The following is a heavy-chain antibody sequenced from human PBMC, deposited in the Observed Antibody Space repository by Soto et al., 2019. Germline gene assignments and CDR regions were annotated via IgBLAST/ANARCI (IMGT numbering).Heavy chain of an antibody. Sequence: GXSGKDSFKGSGGTFSSYAISWGRQAPVQGLEWMGGIIPIFGTANYAQKFQGRVTITADESTSTAYMELSSLRSEDTAVYYCARDHIYCGGDCSPGWFDPWGQGTLVTVYS. V-gene: IGHV1-69*13. CDR3: ARDHIYCGGDCSPGWFDP. D-gene: IGHD2-21*02. CDR2: IIPIFGTA. CDR1: GGTFSSYA. J-gene: IGHJ5*02.